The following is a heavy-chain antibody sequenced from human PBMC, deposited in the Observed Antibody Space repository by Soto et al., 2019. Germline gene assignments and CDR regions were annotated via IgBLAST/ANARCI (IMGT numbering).Heavy chain of an antibody. D-gene: IGHD6-19*01. J-gene: IGHJ4*02. V-gene: IGHV3-30*18. CDR1: GFTFSSYG. CDR2: ISYDGSNK. CDR3: AKGVVSGYSSGWYLDY. Sequence: PGGSLRLSCAASGFTFSSYGMHWVRQAPGKGLEWVAVISYDGSNKYYADSVKGRFTISRDNSKNTLYLQMNSLRAEDTAVYYCAKGVVSGYSSGWYLDYWGQGTLVTV.